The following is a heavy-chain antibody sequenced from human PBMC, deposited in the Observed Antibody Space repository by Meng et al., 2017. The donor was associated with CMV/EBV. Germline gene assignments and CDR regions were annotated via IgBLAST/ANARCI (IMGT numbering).Heavy chain of an antibody. V-gene: IGHV3-48*03. D-gene: IGHD1-26*01. J-gene: IGHJ6*02. CDR1: GFTFSSYE. CDR2: ISSSGSTI. Sequence: GGSLRLSCAASGFTFSSYEMNWVRQAPGKGLEWVSYISSSGSTIYYADSVKGRFTISRDNAKNSLYLQMNSLRAEDTADYYCARVGDGSLGIVGATSGPYYYYGMDVWGQGTTVTVSS. CDR3: ARVGDGSLGIVGATSGPYYYYGMDV.